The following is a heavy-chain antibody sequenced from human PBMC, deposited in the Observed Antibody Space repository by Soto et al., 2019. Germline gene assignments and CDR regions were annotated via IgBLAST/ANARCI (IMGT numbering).Heavy chain of an antibody. D-gene: IGHD3-3*01. CDR2: ISYDGSNK. V-gene: IGHV3-30*18. J-gene: IGHJ4*02. CDR1: GFTFSSYG. Sequence: QVQLVESGGGVVQPGRSLRLSCAASGFTFSSYGMHWVRQAPGKGLEWVAVISYDGSNKYYADSVKGRFTISRDNSKNTLYLQMNSLTAEDTAVYYCAKITLEWLLSPRDPLDYWGQGTLVTVSS. CDR3: AKITLEWLLSPRDPLDY.